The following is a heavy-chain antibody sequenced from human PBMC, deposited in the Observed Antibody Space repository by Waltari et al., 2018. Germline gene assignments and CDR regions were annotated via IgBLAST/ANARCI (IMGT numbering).Heavy chain of an antibody. CDR2: INHSGST. J-gene: IGHJ6*02. Sequence: QVQLQQWGAGLLKPSETLSLTCAVYGGSFSGYYWSWIRQPPGKWLDWIGEINHSGSTNYNPSLKSRVTISVDTSKNQFSLKLSSVTAADTAVYYCARAGIGNIVVVPAAIYSKYYYGMDVWGQGTTVTVSS. CDR3: ARAGIGNIVVVPAAIYSKYYYGMDV. D-gene: IGHD2-2*01. V-gene: IGHV4-34*01. CDR1: GGSFSGYY.